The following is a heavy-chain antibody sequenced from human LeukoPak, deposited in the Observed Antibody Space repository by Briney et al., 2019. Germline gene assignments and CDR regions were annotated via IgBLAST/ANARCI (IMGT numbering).Heavy chain of an antibody. CDR1: GFTFSSYA. CDR3: ARSDYNPSRCFDY. D-gene: IGHD4-11*01. Sequence: PGGSLRLSCAASGFTFSSYAMSWVRQAAGKGLEWVSGISGSGGSTYYADSVKGRFTISRDNAKNSLYLQMNSLRAEDTAVYYCARSDYNPSRCFDYWGQGTLVTVSS. J-gene: IGHJ4*02. CDR2: ISGSGGST. V-gene: IGHV3-23*01.